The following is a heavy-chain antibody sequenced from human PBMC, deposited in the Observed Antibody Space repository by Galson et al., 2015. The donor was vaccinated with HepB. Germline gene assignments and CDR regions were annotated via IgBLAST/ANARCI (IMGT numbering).Heavy chain of an antibody. Sequence: SETLSLTCTVSGGSISSYYWSWIRQPPGKGLEWIGYFYYSGVTNYNPSLKSRVTISVDTSKNQFSLKLTSVTAADTAVYYCARVRVGATSRRCDYWGQGTLVTVSS. CDR1: GGSISSYY. CDR2: FYYSGVT. CDR3: ARVRVGATSRRCDY. V-gene: IGHV4-59*12. J-gene: IGHJ4*02. D-gene: IGHD1-26*01.